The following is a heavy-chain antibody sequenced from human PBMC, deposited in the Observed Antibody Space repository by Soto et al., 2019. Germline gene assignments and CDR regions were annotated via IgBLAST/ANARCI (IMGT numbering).Heavy chain of an antibody. D-gene: IGHD2-8*01. J-gene: IGHJ4*02. Sequence: EVRLLESGGGLVQPGGSLRLTCAASGFTFSSYGISWSRLSPGKGLEWVSVISGGGDTTYYTPSVKGRFTISRDDFRNSLYLQMNSLRTEDTAIYYCAKLRDFVVLPAGILDYWGPGTLVTVSS. CDR3: AKLRDFVVLPAGILDY. CDR2: ISGGGDTT. V-gene: IGHV3-23*01. CDR1: GFTFSSYG.